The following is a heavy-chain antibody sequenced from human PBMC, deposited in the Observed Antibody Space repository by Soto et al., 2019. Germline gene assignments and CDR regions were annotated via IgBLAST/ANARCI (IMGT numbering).Heavy chain of an antibody. CDR2: ISAHNGNT. CDR1: GYGFTTYG. Sequence: QIHLVQSGAEVKKPGASVKVSCKGSGYGFTTYGITWVRQAPGQGLEWMAWISAHNGNTNYAQKLQGRVTVTRDTSTSTAYMELRSLRSDDTAVYYCARGRYGDYWGQEAQVTVSS. V-gene: IGHV1-18*01. D-gene: IGHD1-1*01. J-gene: IGHJ4*02. CDR3: ARGRYGDY.